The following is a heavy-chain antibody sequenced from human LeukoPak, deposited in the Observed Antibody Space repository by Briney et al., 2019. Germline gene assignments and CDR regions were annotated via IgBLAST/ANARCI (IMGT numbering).Heavy chain of an antibody. CDR2: IWYDGSNK. V-gene: IGHV3-33*01. CDR3: ARDPSSSWSFDY. J-gene: IGHJ4*02. CDR1: GFTFSIYG. Sequence: ERSLRLSCAASGFTFSIYGMHWVRQAPGKGLEWVAVIWYDGSNKNYADSVKGRFTISRDNSKNTLYLQMNSLRAEDTAVYYCARDPSSSWSFDYWGQGTLVTVSS. D-gene: IGHD6-13*01.